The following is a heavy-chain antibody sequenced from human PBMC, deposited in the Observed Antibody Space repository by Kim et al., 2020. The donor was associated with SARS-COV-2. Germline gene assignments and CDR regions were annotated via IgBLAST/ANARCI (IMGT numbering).Heavy chain of an antibody. D-gene: IGHD3-3*02. V-gene: IGHV3-23*01. Sequence: TYHPDPLKGRFTIPRNNSTNTGYLQMNSRRAEDTAVYYCSRGGHFSSFDPWGQGTLVTVSS. CDR3: SRGGHFSSFDP. CDR2: T. J-gene: IGHJ5*02.